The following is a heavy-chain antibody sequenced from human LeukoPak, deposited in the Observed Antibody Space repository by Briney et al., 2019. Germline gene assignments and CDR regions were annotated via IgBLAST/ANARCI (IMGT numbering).Heavy chain of an antibody. J-gene: IGHJ4*02. D-gene: IGHD3-9*01. Sequence: GGSLRLSCEASEFIFSSYWMTWVRQAPGKGLEWVANIKQDGSDKYYVDSVKGRFTISRDNAKNSLYLQMNSLSAEDTAVYYCARGPHYDILTGHYMGYSDSWGQGTLVTVS. CDR1: EFIFSSYW. CDR3: ARGPHYDILTGHYMGYSDS. V-gene: IGHV3-7*01. CDR2: IKQDGSDK.